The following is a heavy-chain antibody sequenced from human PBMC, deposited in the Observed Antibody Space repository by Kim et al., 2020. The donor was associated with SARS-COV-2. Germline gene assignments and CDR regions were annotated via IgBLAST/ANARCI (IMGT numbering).Heavy chain of an antibody. V-gene: IGHV4-31*03. CDR1: GGSISSGGYY. Sequence: SETLSLTCTVSGGSISSGGYYWSWIRQHPGKGLEWIGYIYYSGSTYYNPSLKSRVTISVDTSKNQFSLKLSSVTAADTAVYYCARSKLWFGELERWGQGTLVTVSS. D-gene: IGHD3-10*01. CDR3: ARSKLWFGELER. J-gene: IGHJ4*02. CDR2: IYYSGST.